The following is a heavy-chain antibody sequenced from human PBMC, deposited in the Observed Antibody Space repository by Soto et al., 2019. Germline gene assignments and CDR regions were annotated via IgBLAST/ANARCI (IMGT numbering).Heavy chain of an antibody. CDR1: GFTFSSYG. J-gene: IGHJ4*02. CDR3: AREPSPPCSCYQEEYYFYF. CDR2: IWYDGSNK. D-gene: IGHD3-22*01. V-gene: IGHV3-33*01. Sequence: GGSLRLSWAASGFTFSSYGMHWVRQAPGKGLEWVAVIWYDGSNKYYADSVKGRFTISRDNSKNTLYLQMNSLRAEDTAVYYCAREPSPPCSCYQEEYYFYFWGQGTLVTVSS.